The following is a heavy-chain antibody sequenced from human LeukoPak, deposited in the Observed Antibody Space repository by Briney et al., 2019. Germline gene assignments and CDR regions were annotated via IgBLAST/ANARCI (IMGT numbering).Heavy chain of an antibody. CDR1: GYSFTNYW. J-gene: IGHJ4*02. CDR2: IYPGDSDT. Sequence: GESLKISCQSSGYSFTNYWIAWVRQMPGKGLEWMGIIYPGDSDTRYSPSFQGQVTISADKSISAAYLQWGTLKASDTAMYYCARSDYGARYYFDYWGQGTLVTVSS. D-gene: IGHD4-17*01. V-gene: IGHV5-51*01. CDR3: ARSDYGARYYFDY.